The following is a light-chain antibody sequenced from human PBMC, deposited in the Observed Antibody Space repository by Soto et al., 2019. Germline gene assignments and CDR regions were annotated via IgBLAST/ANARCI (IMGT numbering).Light chain of an antibody. CDR1: QGISNY. V-gene: IGKV1D-17*01. J-gene: IGKJ4*01. CDR3: LQHNSYPPLT. CDR2: AAS. Sequence: NIQMTQSRSAMSASVGDRVTITCRARQGISNYLAWFQQKPGKVPKHLIYAASSLQSGVPSRFSGSGSGTEFTPTISSLQPEDFTTYYCLQHNSYPPLTFGGGTKVEIK.